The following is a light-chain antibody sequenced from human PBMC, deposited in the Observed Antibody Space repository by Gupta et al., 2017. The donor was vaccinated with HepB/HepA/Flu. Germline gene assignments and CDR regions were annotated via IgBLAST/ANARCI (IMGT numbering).Light chain of an antibody. CDR1: QSVLYSSNNKNY. CDR3: QQYYSTPRH. Sequence: DIVMTQSPDSLAVSLGERATINCKSSQSVLYSSNNKNYLAWYQQKPGQPPKLLIYWASTRESGVPDRFSGSGSGTDFTLTISSLQAEDVAVYYCQQYYSTPRHFGRGTKVEIK. V-gene: IGKV4-1*01. J-gene: IGKJ4*01. CDR2: WAS.